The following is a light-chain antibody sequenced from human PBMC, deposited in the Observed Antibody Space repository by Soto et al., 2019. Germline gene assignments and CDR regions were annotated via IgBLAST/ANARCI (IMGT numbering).Light chain of an antibody. CDR2: DVS. J-gene: IGLJ1*01. CDR1: SSDVGGYNY. V-gene: IGLV2-14*01. Sequence: QSVLTQPASVSGSPGQSTTISCTGTSSDVGGYNYVSWYQQHPGKAPKLMIYDVSNRPSGVSNRFSGSKSGNTASLTISGLQAEDEADYYCSSYTGSSTPYVFGTGTKATVL. CDR3: SSYTGSSTPYV.